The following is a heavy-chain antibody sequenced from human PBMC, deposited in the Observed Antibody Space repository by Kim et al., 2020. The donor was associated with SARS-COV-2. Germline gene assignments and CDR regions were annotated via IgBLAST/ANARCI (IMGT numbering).Heavy chain of an antibody. V-gene: IGHV1-58*02. Sequence: SVKVSCKASGFTFTSSAMQWVRQARGQRLEWIGWIVVGSGNTNYAQKFQERVTITRDMSTSTAYMELSSLRSEDTAVYYCAAVSYGVVPAVRPSYQGFFDYWGQGTLVTVSS. CDR2: IVVGSGNT. CDR3: AAVSYGVVPAVRPSYQGFFDY. CDR1: GFTFTSSA. D-gene: IGHD2-2*01. J-gene: IGHJ4*02.